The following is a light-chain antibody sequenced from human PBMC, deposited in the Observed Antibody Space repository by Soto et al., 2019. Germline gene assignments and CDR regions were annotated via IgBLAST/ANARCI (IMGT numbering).Light chain of an antibody. CDR1: NSRSGSNY. Sequence: QSVLPQPPSASGTPGQRVTISCSTSNSRSGSNYVYWYQQLPGTAPKLLIYRNDQRPSGVPDRFSGSKSGTSASLAISGLRSEDEAGYYCAKWDDTLRVYVFGTGTKLTVL. CDR2: RND. J-gene: IGLJ1*01. V-gene: IGLV1-47*01. CDR3: AKWDDTLRVYV.